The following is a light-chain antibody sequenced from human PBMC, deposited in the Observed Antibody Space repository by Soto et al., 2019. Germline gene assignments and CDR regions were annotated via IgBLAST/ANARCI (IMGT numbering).Light chain of an antibody. CDR3: QQYGSSPPT. V-gene: IGKV3-20*01. J-gene: IGKJ1*01. CDR1: QSVSTNY. CDR2: GAS. Sequence: EIVLTQSPGTLSLSPGERATLSCRASQSVSTNYLAWYQRKPSQAPRLLIYGASSRATDIPNRFSGSGSGTDFTLTITRLKAEDFAVYYCQQYGSSPPTFGHGTKVEIK.